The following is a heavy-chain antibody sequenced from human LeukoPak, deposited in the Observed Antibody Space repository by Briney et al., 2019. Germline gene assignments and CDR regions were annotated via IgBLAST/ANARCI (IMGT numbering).Heavy chain of an antibody. CDR1: GGSISSGDYY. Sequence: SETLSLTCTVSGGSISSGDYYWSWIRQPPGKGLEWIGYIYYSGSTYYNPSLKSRVTISVDTSKNQFSLKLSSVTAADTAVYYCARSGTMVRGVIPSYDYWGQGTLVTVSS. CDR3: ARSGTMVRGVIPSYDY. D-gene: IGHD3-10*01. V-gene: IGHV4-30-4*01. J-gene: IGHJ4*02. CDR2: IYYSGST.